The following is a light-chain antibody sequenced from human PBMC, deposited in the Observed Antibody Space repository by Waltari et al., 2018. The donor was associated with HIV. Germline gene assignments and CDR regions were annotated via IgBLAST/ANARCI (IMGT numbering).Light chain of an antibody. V-gene: IGKV4-1*01. CDR3: QQYYTTPRT. J-gene: IGKJ2*01. Sequence: DIVMTQSPDSLAVSLAETATITCRSSQSLLYSSNNKNYLAWYQHKPGQPPKLLIYWASTRESGVPDRFSGSESGTDFTLTISGLQADDVAVYYCQQYYTTPRTFGQGTKLEIK. CDR2: WAS. CDR1: QSLLYSSNNKNY.